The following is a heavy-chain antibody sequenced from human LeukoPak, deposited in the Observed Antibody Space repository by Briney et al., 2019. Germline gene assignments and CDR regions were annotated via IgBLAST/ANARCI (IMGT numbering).Heavy chain of an antibody. J-gene: IGHJ3*02. CDR2: INHSVST. D-gene: IGHD3-9*01. CDR1: GGSFSVYY. V-gene: IGHV4-34*01. CDR3: GRHDILGRSAWIDAFDI. Sequence: PLETLSLTCAVYGGSFSVYYWSWIRQPPGKGLEWIGEINHSVSTNYNPSLKSRVTISVDTSKNQFSLKLSSVTAADTAVYYCGRHDILGRSAWIDAFDIWGQGTMVTVSS.